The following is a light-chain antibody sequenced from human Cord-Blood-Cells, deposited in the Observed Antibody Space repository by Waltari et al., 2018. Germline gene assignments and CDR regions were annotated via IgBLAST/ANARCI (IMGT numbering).Light chain of an antibody. CDR2: EVS. J-gene: IGLJ2*01. V-gene: IGLV2-8*01. Sequence: QSALTQPASASGTPGQSVTMSCTGTSSDVGCYNYVYWYQQHPGKAPELMIYEVSKRPSGVPDRFSGSKSGNTATLTVTGLQAEDEADYYCSSYAGSNNLVFGGGTKLTVL. CDR3: SSYAGSNNLV. CDR1: SSDVGCYNY.